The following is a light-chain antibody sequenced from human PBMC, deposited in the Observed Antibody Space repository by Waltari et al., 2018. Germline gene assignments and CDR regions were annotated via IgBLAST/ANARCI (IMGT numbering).Light chain of an antibody. J-gene: IGKJ2*01. V-gene: IGKV3-20*01. Sequence: EIVLTQSPGTLSLSPWERATLSCRASQSVSSSYLAWYQQKPGQAPRLLIYGASSRATGIPDRFSGSGSGTDSTLTISRLEPEDFAVYYCQQYGSSPYTFGQGTKLEIK. CDR3: QQYGSSPYT. CDR2: GAS. CDR1: QSVSSSY.